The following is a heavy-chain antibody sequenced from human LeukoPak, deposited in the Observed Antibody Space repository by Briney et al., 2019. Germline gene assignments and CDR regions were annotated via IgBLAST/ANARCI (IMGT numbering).Heavy chain of an antibody. J-gene: IGHJ4*02. CDR3: ATPSGDFWSGYYGSFDY. V-gene: IGHV4-4*07. CDR1: GGSISSYY. D-gene: IGHD3-3*01. Sequence: SETLSLTCTVSGGSISSYYWSWIRQPAGKGLEWIGRIYTSGSTNYNPSLKSRVTMSVDTSKNQFSLKLSSVTAADTAVYYCATPSGDFWSGYYGSFDYWGQGTLVTVSS. CDR2: IYTSGST.